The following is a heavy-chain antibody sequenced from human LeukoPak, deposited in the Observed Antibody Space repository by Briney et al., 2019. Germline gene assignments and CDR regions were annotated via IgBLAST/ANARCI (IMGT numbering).Heavy chain of an antibody. D-gene: IGHD5-24*01. CDR1: GGSISGYY. CDR2: IYYSGST. J-gene: IGHJ5*02. V-gene: IGHV4-39*07. Sequence: SETLSLTCTVSGGSISGYYWGWIRQPPGKGLEWIGSIYYSGSTYYNPSLKSRVTISVDTSKNQFSLKLSSVTAADTAVYYCARDPGADVEMATVGYNWFDPWGQGTLVTVSS. CDR3: ARDPGADVEMATVGYNWFDP.